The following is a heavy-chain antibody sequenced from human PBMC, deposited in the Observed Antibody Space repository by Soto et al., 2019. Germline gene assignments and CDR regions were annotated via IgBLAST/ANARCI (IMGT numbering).Heavy chain of an antibody. D-gene: IGHD6-6*01. Sequence: ASVKVSCKASGYTFTSYYMHWVRQAPGQGLEWMGIINPSGGSTSYAQKFQGRVTMTRDTSTSTVYMELSSLRSEDTAVYYCARQASAQLAEDYFDYWGQGTLVTVSS. CDR2: INPSGGST. CDR3: ARQASAQLAEDYFDY. CDR1: GYTFTSYY. J-gene: IGHJ4*02. V-gene: IGHV1-46*03.